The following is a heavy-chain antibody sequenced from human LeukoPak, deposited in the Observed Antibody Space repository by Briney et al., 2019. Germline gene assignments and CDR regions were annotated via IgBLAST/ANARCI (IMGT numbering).Heavy chain of an antibody. Sequence: GGSLRLSCAASGLTSSSYWMHWVRQVPGKGLVWVSRISGDGTARNYADSVKGRFTISRDDAKNTVDLQMNSLRGEDTAAYYCVRGRGSYGWFDPWGQGTLVTVSS. CDR2: ISGDGTAR. J-gene: IGHJ5*02. CDR1: GLTSSSYW. V-gene: IGHV3-74*01. D-gene: IGHD3-10*01. CDR3: VRGRGSYGWFDP.